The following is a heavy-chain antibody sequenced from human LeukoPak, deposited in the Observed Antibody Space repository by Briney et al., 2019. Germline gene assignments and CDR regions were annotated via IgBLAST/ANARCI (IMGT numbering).Heavy chain of an antibody. CDR2: TSSSSSYI. V-gene: IGHV3-21*01. D-gene: IGHD3-10*01. J-gene: IGHJ4*02. Sequence: GGSLRLSCAASGFTFSSYSMNWVRQAPGKGLEWVSSTSSSSSYIYYADSVKGRFTISRDNAKNSLYLQMDSLRAEDTAVYYCARDDYYGSGSYYFDYWGQGTLVTVSS. CDR1: GFTFSSYS. CDR3: ARDDYYGSGSYYFDY.